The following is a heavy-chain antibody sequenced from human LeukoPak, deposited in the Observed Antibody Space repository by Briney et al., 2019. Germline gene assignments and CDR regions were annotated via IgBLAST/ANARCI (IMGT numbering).Heavy chain of an antibody. D-gene: IGHD3-22*01. CDR3: ARSPITMIVELDY. CDR1: GFTFSSYS. CDR2: ISSSSSTI. J-gene: IGHJ4*02. Sequence: GGSLRLSCAASGFTFSSYSMNWVRQAPGKGLEWVSYISSSSSTIYYADSVKGRFTISRDNAKNSLYLQMNSLRAEDTAVYYCARSPITMIVELDYWGQGTLVTVSS. V-gene: IGHV3-48*04.